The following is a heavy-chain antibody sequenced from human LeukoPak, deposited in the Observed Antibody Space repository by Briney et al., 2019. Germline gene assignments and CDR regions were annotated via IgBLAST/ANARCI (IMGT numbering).Heavy chain of an antibody. CDR2: IYHSGST. CDR1: GYSISSGNY. J-gene: IGHJ3*02. V-gene: IGHV4-38-2*02. D-gene: IGHD3-22*01. CDR3: AKSNGYGLIDI. Sequence: PSETLSLTCNVSGYSISSGNYWGWIRLPPGKGLQWIGSIYHSGSTYYNPSLKSRVTISVDTSKNQFSLKLSSVTAADTAVYYCAKSNGYGLIDIWGQGTMVTVSS.